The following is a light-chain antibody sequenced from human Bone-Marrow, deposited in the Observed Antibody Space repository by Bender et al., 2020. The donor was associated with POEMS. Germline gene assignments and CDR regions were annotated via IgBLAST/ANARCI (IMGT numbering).Light chain of an antibody. CDR1: NSNIGTNA. CDR2: SDN. V-gene: IGLV1-44*01. CDR3: AAWDAGLSVGV. Sequence: QSVLTQPPSASGTPGQRVTISCSGSNSNIGTNAVNWYQQFPGTAPQLLIYSDNQRPSGVPDRFYAFKSGTSASLAISGLQSEDEADYYCAAWDAGLSVGVFGGGTKLTVL. J-gene: IGLJ3*02.